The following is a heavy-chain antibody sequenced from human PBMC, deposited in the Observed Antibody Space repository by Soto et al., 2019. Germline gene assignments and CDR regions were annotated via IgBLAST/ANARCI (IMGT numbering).Heavy chain of an antibody. V-gene: IGHV3-30-3*01. CDR3: ATVAVEMATIPVFDY. J-gene: IGHJ4*02. Sequence: QVQLVESGGGVVQPGRSLRLSCAASGFTFSSYAMHWVRQAPGKGLEWVAVISYDGSNKYYADSVKGRFTISRDNSKNTLYLPMNRLRAEDTAVYYCATVAVEMATIPVFDYWGQGTLVTVSS. D-gene: IGHD5-12*01. CDR2: ISYDGSNK. CDR1: GFTFSSYA.